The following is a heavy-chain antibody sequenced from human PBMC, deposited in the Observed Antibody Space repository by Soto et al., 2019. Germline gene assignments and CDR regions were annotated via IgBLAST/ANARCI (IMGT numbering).Heavy chain of an antibody. J-gene: IGHJ6*02. CDR3: ARDLVVRGVTYYYYGMDV. V-gene: IGHV4-31*03. CDR1: GGSISSGGYY. CDR2: IYYSGST. D-gene: IGHD3-10*01. Sequence: SETLSLTCTVSGGSISSGGYYWSWIRQHPGKGLEWIGYIYYSGSTYYNPSLKSRVTISVDTSKNQFSLKLSSVTAADTAVYYCARDLVVRGVTYYYYGMDVWGQGTTVTVSS.